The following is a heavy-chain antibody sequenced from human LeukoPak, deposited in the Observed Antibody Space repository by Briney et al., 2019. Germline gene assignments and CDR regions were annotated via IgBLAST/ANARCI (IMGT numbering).Heavy chain of an antibody. CDR3: ARASSADNGFDY. Sequence: SVKVSCKASGGTFSSYAISWVRQAPGQGLEWMGGIIPIFGTANYAQKFQGRVTITADESTGTAYMELSSLRSEDTAVYYCARASSADNGFDYWGQGTLVTVSS. D-gene: IGHD6-6*01. V-gene: IGHV1-69*01. CDR1: GGTFSSYA. J-gene: IGHJ4*02. CDR2: IIPIFGTA.